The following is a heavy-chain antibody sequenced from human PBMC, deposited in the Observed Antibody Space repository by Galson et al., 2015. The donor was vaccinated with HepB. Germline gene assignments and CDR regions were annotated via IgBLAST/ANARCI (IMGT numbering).Heavy chain of an antibody. Sequence: SVRLSCAASGFTFGSYWMNWVRQAPEKGLEWVANIKHDGSERYYVDSVKGRFTISRDNAKNSLYLQMNSLRAEDTAVYYCARDRAPYGDYGRDGFDIWGHGTMVTVSS. V-gene: IGHV3-7*03. D-gene: IGHD4-17*01. CDR3: ARDRAPYGDYGRDGFDI. CDR2: IKHDGSER. J-gene: IGHJ3*02. CDR1: GFTFGSYW.